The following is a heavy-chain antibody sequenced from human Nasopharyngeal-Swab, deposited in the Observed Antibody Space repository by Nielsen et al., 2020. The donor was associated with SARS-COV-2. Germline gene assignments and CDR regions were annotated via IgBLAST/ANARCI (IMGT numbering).Heavy chain of an antibody. CDR3: TRGLTGHIVQWNPSPY. V-gene: IGHV3-23*01. CDR2: ISELGSGI. D-gene: IGHD1-14*01. CDR1: GFSITTYG. J-gene: IGHJ4*02. Sequence: GGSLRLSCAASGFSITTYGMTWVRQAPGKGLEWVSSISELGSGIYYADSVRGRFSIPRDTSKNTVYLQMNTLRADDTALYFCTRGLTGHIVQWNPSPYWGQGTLVTVSS.